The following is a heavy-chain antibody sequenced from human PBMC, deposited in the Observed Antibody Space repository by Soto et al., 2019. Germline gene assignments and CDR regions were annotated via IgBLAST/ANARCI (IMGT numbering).Heavy chain of an antibody. CDR3: AREVEQWLAMVGCGKDGGCSVGFDY. D-gene: IGHD6-19*01. J-gene: IGHJ4*02. CDR2: INPSGGST. Sequence: ASVKVSCMASGYTFTSYYMHWVRQAPGQGLEWMGIINPSGGSTSYAQKFQGRVTMTRDTSTSTVYMELSSLRSEDTAVYYCAREVEQWLAMVGCGKDGGCSVGFDYWGQGTLVTVSS. CDR1: GYTFTSYY. V-gene: IGHV1-46*01.